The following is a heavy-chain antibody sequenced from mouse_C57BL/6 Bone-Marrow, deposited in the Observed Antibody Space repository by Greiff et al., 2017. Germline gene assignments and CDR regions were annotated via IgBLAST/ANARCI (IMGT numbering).Heavy chain of an antibody. V-gene: IGHV14-3*01. CDR1: GFNIKNTY. Sequence: VQLKESVAELVRPGASVKLSCTASGFNIKNTYMHWVKQRPEQGLEWIGRIDTANGNTKYAPKFQGKATITADTSSNTAYLQRSSLTSEDTASYYCARGGYGSSYDWYFDVWGTGTTVTVSS. CDR3: ARGGYGSSYDWYFDV. CDR2: IDTANGNT. D-gene: IGHD1-1*01. J-gene: IGHJ1*03.